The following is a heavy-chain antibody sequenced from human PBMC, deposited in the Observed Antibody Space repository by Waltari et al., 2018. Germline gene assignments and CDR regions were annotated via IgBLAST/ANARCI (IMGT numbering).Heavy chain of an antibody. D-gene: IGHD4-17*01. Sequence: EVQLVESGGGLVQPGGSLRLSCAASGFTFSSYWMHWVRQAPGKAVVGFQRIKSDGSSTTYADSVKGRFTISRDNAKNTLSLQMNSLRGEDTAVYYCARGRDDYPLSAFDTWGQGTMVTVSS. J-gene: IGHJ3*02. CDR1: GFTFSSYW. V-gene: IGHV3-74*01. CDR2: IKSDGSST. CDR3: ARGRDDYPLSAFDT.